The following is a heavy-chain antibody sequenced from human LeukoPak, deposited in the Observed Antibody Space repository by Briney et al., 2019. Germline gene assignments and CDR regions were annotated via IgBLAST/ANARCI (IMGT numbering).Heavy chain of an antibody. CDR1: GGSISSGSYY. V-gene: IGHV4-61*02. J-gene: IGHJ6*03. CDR3: ARDCSGGSCYSPYYYYYMDV. D-gene: IGHD2-15*01. CDR2: IYTSGST. Sequence: SETLSLTCTVSGGSISSGSYYWRWIRQPAGKGLEWIGRIYTSGSTNYNPSLKSRVTISVDTSKNQFSLKLSSVTAADTAVYYCARDCSGGSCYSPYYYYYMDVWGKGTTVTVSS.